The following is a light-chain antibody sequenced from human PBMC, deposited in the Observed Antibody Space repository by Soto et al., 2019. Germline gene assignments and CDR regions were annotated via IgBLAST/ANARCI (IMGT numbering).Light chain of an antibody. Sequence: IVLTQSPGTLSLSPGERATLSCRASQTGSNSYLAWYQQKSGQAPRLLIYGVSTRATGIPDRFRCSGSGTEFALTISRLEHEDFELYICQHYGYPQWTFGPGAKVDIK. CDR3: QHYGYPQWT. V-gene: IGKV3-20*01. J-gene: IGKJ1*01. CDR2: GVS. CDR1: QTGSNSY.